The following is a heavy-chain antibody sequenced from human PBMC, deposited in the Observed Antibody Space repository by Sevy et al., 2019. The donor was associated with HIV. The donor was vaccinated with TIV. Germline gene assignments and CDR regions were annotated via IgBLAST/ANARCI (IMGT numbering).Heavy chain of an antibody. D-gene: IGHD2-21*02. CDR1: GGSISSGGYY. CDR3: ARDSGWAYCGGDCYSRAFDI. Sequence: SETLSLTCTVSGGSISSGGYYWSWIRQHPGKGLEWIGYIYYSGSTYYNPSLKSRVTISVDTSKNQFSLKLSSVTAADTAVYYCARDSGWAYCGGDCYSRAFDIWGQGTMVTVSS. J-gene: IGHJ3*02. CDR2: IYYSGST. V-gene: IGHV4-31*03.